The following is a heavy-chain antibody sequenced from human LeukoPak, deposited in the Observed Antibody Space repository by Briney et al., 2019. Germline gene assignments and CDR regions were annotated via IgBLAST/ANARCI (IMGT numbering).Heavy chain of an antibody. CDR1: GGSISSYY. CDR3: AKDPVGQKYYYYMDV. Sequence: SETLSLTCTVSGGSISSYYWSWIRQPPGKGLEWIGYIYYSGSTNYNPSLKSRVTISVDTSKNQFSLKLRSVTAADTAVYYCAKDPVGQKYYYYMDVWGKGTTVTVSS. J-gene: IGHJ6*03. V-gene: IGHV4-59*01. CDR2: IYYSGST.